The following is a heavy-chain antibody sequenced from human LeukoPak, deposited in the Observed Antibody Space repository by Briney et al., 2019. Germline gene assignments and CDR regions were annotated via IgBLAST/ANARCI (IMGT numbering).Heavy chain of an antibody. Sequence: GGSLRLSCAASGFTFNNYWMHWVRQAPGKGLVWVARTNTHGTSANYADSVNGRFIISRDNANNTLYLQMNGLRDEDTGVYYVVEGYYYYYLDVWVKGTTLTVSS. CDR1: GFTFNNYW. CDR2: TNTHGTSA. CDR3: VEGYYYYYLDV. V-gene: IGHV3-74*01. D-gene: IGHD2-15*01. J-gene: IGHJ6*03.